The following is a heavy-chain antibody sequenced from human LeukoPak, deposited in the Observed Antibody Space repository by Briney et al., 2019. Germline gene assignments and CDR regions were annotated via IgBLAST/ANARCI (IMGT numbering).Heavy chain of an antibody. CDR1: GFTFSRFE. V-gene: IGHV3-48*03. D-gene: IGHD2-2*01. CDR3: ARDMGYCSSSNCYTYYLDY. Sequence: GGSLRLSCVASGFTFSRFEMNWVRQAPGKGLEWVSYISGSGSSIYYADSVKGRFTITRDNAKNSLYLQMNSLRGEDTAVYYCARDMGYCSSSNCYTYYLDYWGQGTLVTVSS. J-gene: IGHJ4*02. CDR2: ISGSGSSI.